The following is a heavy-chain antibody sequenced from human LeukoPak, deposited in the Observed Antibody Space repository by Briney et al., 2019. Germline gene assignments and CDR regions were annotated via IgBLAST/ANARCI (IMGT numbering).Heavy chain of an antibody. D-gene: IGHD3-10*01. CDR3: ARTLRGGNHVRVYYYGMDV. Sequence: TGGSLRLSCAASGFTFSIYAMIWVRQAPGKGLEWVSAISATNGNTYYADSVKGRFTISRDNSKFMLYLQMNSLRAEDTAVYYCARTLRGGNHVRVYYYGMDVWGQGTTVTVSS. CDR2: ISATNGNT. J-gene: IGHJ6*02. CDR1: GFTFSIYA. V-gene: IGHV3-23*01.